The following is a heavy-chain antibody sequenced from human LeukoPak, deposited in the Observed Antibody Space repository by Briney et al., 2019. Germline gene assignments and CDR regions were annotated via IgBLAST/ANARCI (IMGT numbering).Heavy chain of an antibody. CDR2: IRYDGSNK. J-gene: IGHJ4*02. V-gene: IGHV3-30*02. CDR1: GFTLSSYG. CDR3: AKDRGYNILAGYSKGHYFDY. Sequence: GGSLRLSCAASGFTLSSYGIHWVRQAPGKGLEWVAFIRYDGSNKHYADSVKGRFTISRDNSKNTLYLQMNSLRAEDTAVYSCAKDRGYNILAGYSKGHYFDYWGQGTLVTVSS. D-gene: IGHD3-9*01.